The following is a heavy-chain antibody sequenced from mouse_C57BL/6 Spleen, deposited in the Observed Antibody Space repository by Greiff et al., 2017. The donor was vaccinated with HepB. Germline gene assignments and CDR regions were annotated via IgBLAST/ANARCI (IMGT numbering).Heavy chain of an antibody. J-gene: IGHJ2*01. V-gene: IGHV1-53*01. D-gene: IGHD2-3*01. CDR1: GYTFTSYW. CDR3: AHDGTTKGYFDY. Sequence: QVQLQQPGTELVKPGASVKLSCKASGYTFTSYWMHWVKQRPGQGLEWIGNINPSNGGTNYNEKFKSKATLTGDKSSSTAYMQLSSLTSEDSAVYYCAHDGTTKGYFDYWGQGTTLTVSS. CDR2: INPSNGGT.